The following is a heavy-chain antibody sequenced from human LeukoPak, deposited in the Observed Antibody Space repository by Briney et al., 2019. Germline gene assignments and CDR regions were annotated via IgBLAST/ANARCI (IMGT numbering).Heavy chain of an antibody. CDR3: TTSGTYYDFWSGYPGAFDI. CDR1: GFTFSNAW. CDR2: IESKTDGGTT. V-gene: IGHV3-15*04. Sequence: GGSLRLSCAASGFTFSNAWMSWVRQAPGKGLEWVGRIESKTDGGTTDYAAPVKGRFTISRDDSKNTLYLQMNSLKTEDTAVYYCTTSGTYYDFWSGYPGAFDIWGQGTMVTVSS. J-gene: IGHJ3*02. D-gene: IGHD3-3*01.